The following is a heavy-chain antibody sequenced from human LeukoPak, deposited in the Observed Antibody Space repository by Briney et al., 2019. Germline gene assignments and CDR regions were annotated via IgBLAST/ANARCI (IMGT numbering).Heavy chain of an antibody. J-gene: IGHJ4*02. Sequence: PGRSLRLSCAASGFTFDDYAMHWVRQAPGKGLEWVSGISWNSGSIGYADSVKGRFTISRDNAKNSLYLQMNSLRAEDTAVYYCARGPGQYGGYVNYWGQGTLVAVSS. CDR3: ARGPGQYGGYVNY. V-gene: IGHV3-9*01. CDR1: GFTFDDYA. D-gene: IGHD5-12*01. CDR2: ISWNSGSI.